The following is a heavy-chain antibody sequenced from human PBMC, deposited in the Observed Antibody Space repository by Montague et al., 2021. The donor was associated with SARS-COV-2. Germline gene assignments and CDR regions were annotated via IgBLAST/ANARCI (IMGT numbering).Heavy chain of an antibody. CDR2: IYYSGST. D-gene: IGHD2-15*01. CDR3: ARVISRQNNIVVVGLDYFDY. CDR1: GGSISSSSYY. Sequence: SETRSLTCTVSGGSISSSSYYWGWIRQPPGKGLVWIGSIYYSGSTYYNPSLKSRVTISGDTSKNQFSLKLSSVTAADTAVYYCARVISRQNNIVVVGLDYFDYWGQGTLVTVSS. V-gene: IGHV4-39*07. J-gene: IGHJ4*02.